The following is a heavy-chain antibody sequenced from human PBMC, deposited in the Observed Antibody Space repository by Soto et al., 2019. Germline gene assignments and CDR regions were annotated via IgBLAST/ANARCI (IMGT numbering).Heavy chain of an antibody. D-gene: IGHD4-4*01. CDR3: ARDSYTRY. J-gene: IGHJ4*02. Sequence: EVQLVESGGGLVQPGGSLRLSCAASGFIFSTSYMSWVRQAPGKGLEWVSIIYDDGSTHYADSVNGRFTISRDDPNNKLYLQILSERAEDTAVYYGARDSYTRYWGQGTLVTVSS. CDR2: IYDDGST. V-gene: IGHV3-66*01. CDR1: GFIFSTSY.